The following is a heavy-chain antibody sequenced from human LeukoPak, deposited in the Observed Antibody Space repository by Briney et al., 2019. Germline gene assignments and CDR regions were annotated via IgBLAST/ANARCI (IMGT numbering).Heavy chain of an antibody. CDR1: GGSISSGGYY. Sequence: SETLSLTCTVSGGSISSGGYYWSWIRQPPGKGLEWIGYIYHSGSTYYNPSLKSRITISVDRSKNQYSLKLSSVTAADTAVYYCARIGTLGYCSSTSCQALDYWGQGTLVTVSS. V-gene: IGHV4-30-2*01. CDR2: IYHSGST. D-gene: IGHD2-2*01. CDR3: ARIGTLGYCSSTSCQALDY. J-gene: IGHJ4*02.